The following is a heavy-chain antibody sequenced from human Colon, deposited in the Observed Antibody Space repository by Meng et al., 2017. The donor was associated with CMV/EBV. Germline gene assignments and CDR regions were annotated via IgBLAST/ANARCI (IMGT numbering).Heavy chain of an antibody. J-gene: IGHJ6*02. CDR1: GFTFSSYG. D-gene: IGHD4-11*01. Sequence: GESLKISCAASGFTFSSYGMHWVRQAPGKGLEWVAFVTYDGVNKFYGDSVKGRFTISRDPYKNSVYLQMDSLRPEDTALYYCAKDPNESHDYPRGAYNYYGMDVWGQGTTVTVSS. CDR2: VTYDGVNK. CDR3: AKDPNESHDYPRGAYNYYGMDV. V-gene: IGHV3-30*02.